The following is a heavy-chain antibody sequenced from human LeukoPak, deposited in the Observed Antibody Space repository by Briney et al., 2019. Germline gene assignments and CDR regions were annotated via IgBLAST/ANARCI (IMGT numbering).Heavy chain of an antibody. V-gene: IGHV1-2*02. Sequence: ASVKVSCKASGYTFTGYYMHWVRQAPGQGLEWMGWINPNSGGTNYAQKFQGRVTMARDTSISTAYMELSRLRSDDTAVYYCARDEGRIVVVPATLGYWGQGTLVTVSS. CDR3: ARDEGRIVVVPATLGY. J-gene: IGHJ4*02. D-gene: IGHD2-2*01. CDR1: GYTFTGYY. CDR2: INPNSGGT.